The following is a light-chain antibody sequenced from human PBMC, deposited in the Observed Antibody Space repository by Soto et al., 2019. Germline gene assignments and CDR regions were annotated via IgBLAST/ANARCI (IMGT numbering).Light chain of an antibody. J-gene: IGLJ3*02. CDR1: SSDVGGYKY. V-gene: IGLV2-14*01. CDR2: EVS. Sequence: QSALNQPAAASGSPGQSITISGTGTSSDVGGYKYVSWYQPHPGKAPKLVIFEVSNRPSGVSSRFSGSKSGYKASLTISGLQSEDEGDYYCNSYTTSGQRVFGGGTKFTVL. CDR3: NSYTTSGQRV.